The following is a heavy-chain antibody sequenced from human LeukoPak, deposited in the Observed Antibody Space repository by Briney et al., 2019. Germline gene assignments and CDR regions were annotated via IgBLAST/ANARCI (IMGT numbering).Heavy chain of an antibody. CDR3: AKDSPMIVDY. V-gene: IGHV3-23*01. CDR1: GYTLTELS. D-gene: IGHD3-22*01. J-gene: IGHJ4*02. Sequence: SCKVSGYTLTELSMHWVRQAPGKGLEWVSAISGSGGSTYYADSVKGRFTISRDNSKNTLYLQMNSLRAEDTAVYYCAKDSPMIVDYWGQGTLVTVSS. CDR2: ISGSGGST.